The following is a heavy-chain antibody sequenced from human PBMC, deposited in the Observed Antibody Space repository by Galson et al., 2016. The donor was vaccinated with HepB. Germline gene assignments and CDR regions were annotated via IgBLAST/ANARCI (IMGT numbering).Heavy chain of an antibody. CDR3: ARFGNSGYYNVIYYGMDV. V-gene: IGHV3-11*03. Sequence: SLRLSCAASGFTFSDYYMTWIRQVPGKGLEWISYISSSSSDTKYEDSVKGRFTISRDNAKNSLYLQMNSLRAEDTANYYCARFGNSGYYNVIYYGMDVWGQGTTVTVSS. CDR1: GFTFSDYY. J-gene: IGHJ6*02. CDR2: ISSSSSDT. D-gene: IGHD3-22*01.